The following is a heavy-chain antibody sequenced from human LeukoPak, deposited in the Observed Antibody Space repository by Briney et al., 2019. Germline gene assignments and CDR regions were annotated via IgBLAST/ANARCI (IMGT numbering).Heavy chain of an antibody. J-gene: IGHJ4*02. CDR2: IIPIFGTA. Sequence: ASVKVSRKASGGTFSSYAISWVRQAPGQGLEWMGGIIPIFGTANYAQKFQGRVTITADESTSTAYMELSSLRSEDTAVYYCARDHGARGYSGYDSYYFDYWGQGTLVTVSS. D-gene: IGHD5-12*01. CDR3: ARDHGARGYSGYDSYYFDY. V-gene: IGHV1-69*13. CDR1: GGTFSSYA.